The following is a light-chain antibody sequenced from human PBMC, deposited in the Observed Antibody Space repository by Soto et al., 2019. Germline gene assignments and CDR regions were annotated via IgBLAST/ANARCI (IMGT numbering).Light chain of an antibody. CDR1: SSDVGGYSF. V-gene: IGLV2-8*01. CDR2: EVS. CDR3: SSYAGSNNWV. J-gene: IGLJ3*02. Sequence: QSALAQPPSASGSPGQSVTISCTGTSSDVGGYSFVSWYQQHPGKAPKLMIYEVSKRPSGVPDRFSGSKSGNTASLTVSGLHAEDEADYYCSSYAGSNNWVFGGGTKLTVL.